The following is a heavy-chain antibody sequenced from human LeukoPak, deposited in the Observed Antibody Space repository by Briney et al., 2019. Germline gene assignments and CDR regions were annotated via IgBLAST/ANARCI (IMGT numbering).Heavy chain of an antibody. Sequence: GGSLRLSRAASGFTFSSYAMHWVRQAPGKGLEWVAVISYDGSNKYYADSVKGRFTISRDNSKNTLYLQMNSLRAEDTAVYYCARGARYCGGDCYYPDLDYWGQGTLVTVSS. CDR1: GFTFSSYA. CDR2: ISYDGSNK. D-gene: IGHD2-21*02. V-gene: IGHV3-30*04. CDR3: ARGARYCGGDCYYPDLDY. J-gene: IGHJ4*02.